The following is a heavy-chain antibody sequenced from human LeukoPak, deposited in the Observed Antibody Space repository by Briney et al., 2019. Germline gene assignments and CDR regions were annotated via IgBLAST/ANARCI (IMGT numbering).Heavy chain of an antibody. CDR1: GFTFSSYW. CDR2: INSDGSGT. V-gene: IGHV3-74*01. Sequence: AGGSLRLSCAASGFTFSSYWMHWVRQAPGKGLVWISRINSDGSGTSYADPVKGRFTISRDNSKNTLYLQMNSLRVGDTAVYYCAKSFGYSRSWFDNWGQGTLVTVSS. D-gene: IGHD6-13*01. CDR3: AKSFGYSRSWFDN. J-gene: IGHJ4*02.